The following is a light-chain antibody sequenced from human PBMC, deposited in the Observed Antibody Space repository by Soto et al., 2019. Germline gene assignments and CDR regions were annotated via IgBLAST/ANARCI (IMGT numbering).Light chain of an antibody. CDR3: QQYNIWPLT. V-gene: IGKV3-15*01. CDR2: GAS. J-gene: IGKJ3*01. Sequence: EIVMTQSPATLSVSPGERATLSCRASQSVSSNLAWYQQKPGQAPRLLIYGASTRATGIPAKFSGTGSGTEFTLTISSLQSEDFAVYYCQQYNIWPLTSGPGTKVDLK. CDR1: QSVSSN.